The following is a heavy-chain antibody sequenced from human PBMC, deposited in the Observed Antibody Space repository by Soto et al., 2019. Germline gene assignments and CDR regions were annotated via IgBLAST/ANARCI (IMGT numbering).Heavy chain of an antibody. CDR2: INGGGNST. J-gene: IGHJ4*02. CDR3: ARDPFRVGTY. Sequence: GGSLRLSCAASGFTFSSYWMHWVRQAPGEGLVWVSRINGGGNSTDYADSVKGRFTISRDNAKNTLYLQMNSLRAEDTAVYYCARDPFRVGTYWGQGTLVTVSS. D-gene: IGHD1-26*01. V-gene: IGHV3-74*01. CDR1: GFTFSSYW.